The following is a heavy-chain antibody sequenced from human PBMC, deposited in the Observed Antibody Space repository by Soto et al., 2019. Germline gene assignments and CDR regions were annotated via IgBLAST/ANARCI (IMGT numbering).Heavy chain of an antibody. Sequence: LSCAASGFTFSSYAMHWVRQAPGKGLEWVAVISYDGSNKYYADSVKGRFTISRDNSKNTLYLQMNSLRAEDTAVYYCARDGGIAAAGTAYNWFDPWGQGTLVTVSS. CDR3: ARDGGIAAAGTAYNWFDP. CDR2: ISYDGSNK. V-gene: IGHV3-30-3*01. CDR1: GFTFSSYA. D-gene: IGHD6-13*01. J-gene: IGHJ5*02.